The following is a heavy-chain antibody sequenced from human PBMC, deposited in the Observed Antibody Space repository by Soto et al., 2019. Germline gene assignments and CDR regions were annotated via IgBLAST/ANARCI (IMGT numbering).Heavy chain of an antibody. D-gene: IGHD6-13*01. CDR3: AREIATTGLYYFDY. CDR1: GFPFTNYW. CDR2: INSDGTNT. J-gene: IGHJ4*02. Sequence: GGSLRLSCVASGFPFTNYWMHWVRKAPGKGLVWVSYINSDGTNTNYADSVKGRFTISRGNAKNTLYLQMNSLRAEDTAVYYCAREIATTGLYYFDYWGQGTLVTVSS. V-gene: IGHV3-74*01.